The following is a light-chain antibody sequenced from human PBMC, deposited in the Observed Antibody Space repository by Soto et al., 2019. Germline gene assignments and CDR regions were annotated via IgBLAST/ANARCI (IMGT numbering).Light chain of an antibody. V-gene: IGLV6-57*02. J-gene: IGLJ2*01. CDR3: QSYDSSNHSVV. Sequence: NFMLTQPHSVSESPGQTVTISCTGSSGSIASNYVQWYQQRPGSAPTTVIYEDNQRPSGVPDRFSGSIDSSSNSASLTISGLKTEDEADYYCQSYDSSNHSVVFGGGTKLTVL. CDR2: EDN. CDR1: SGSIASNY.